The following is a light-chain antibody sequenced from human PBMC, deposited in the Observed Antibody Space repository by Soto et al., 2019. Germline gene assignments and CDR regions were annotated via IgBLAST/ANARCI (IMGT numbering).Light chain of an antibody. CDR3: CSFAGTTSYVV. Sequence: QSVLAQPASVSGSPGQSITISCTGTSSDVGKYNLVSWYQHHPGKAPKLLISEVNKRPSGVSNRFSGSKSGNTASLRISGLQAEDEADYYCCSFAGTTSYVVLGGGTKLTVL. V-gene: IGLV2-23*02. J-gene: IGLJ2*01. CDR2: EVN. CDR1: SSDVGKYNL.